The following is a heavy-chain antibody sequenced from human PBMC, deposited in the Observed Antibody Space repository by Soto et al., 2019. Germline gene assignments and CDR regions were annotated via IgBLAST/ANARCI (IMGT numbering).Heavy chain of an antibody. CDR1: GFTLSSYA. CDR2: ISGSDDST. D-gene: IGHD2-2*01. CDR3: AKGKPGVILAVPLDC. Sequence: EVQLLESGGGLVQPRGSLRLTCAVYGFTLSSYAMNWVRQAPGKGLEWVSGISGSDDSTRYADSAKGRFTISRDNSKNTLYLQMNSLRVEDTAVYYCAKGKPGVILAVPLDCWGQGSLVTVSS. J-gene: IGHJ4*02. V-gene: IGHV3-23*01.